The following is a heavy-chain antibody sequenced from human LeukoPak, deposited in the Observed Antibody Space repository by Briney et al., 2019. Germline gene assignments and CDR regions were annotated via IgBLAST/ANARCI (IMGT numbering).Heavy chain of an antibody. D-gene: IGHD6-13*01. J-gene: IGHJ5*02. CDR3: ARVPPSSSWFWFDP. Sequence: SETLSLTCVVYGGSFSGYYWSWIRQPPGKGLEWIGEINHSGSTNYNPSLKSRVTISVDTSKNQFSLKLSSVTAADTAVYYCARVPPSSSWFWFDPWGQGTLVTVSS. CDR2: INHSGST. CDR1: GGSFSGYY. V-gene: IGHV4-34*01.